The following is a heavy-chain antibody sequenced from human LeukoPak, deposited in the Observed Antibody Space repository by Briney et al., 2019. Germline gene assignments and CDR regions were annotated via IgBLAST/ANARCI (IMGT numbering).Heavy chain of an antibody. CDR3: ARGKMSTVMYDY. CDR1: GFTFNVYD. Sequence: GGSLRLSCAASGFTFNVYDMNWVRQAPGKGLEWISYISSSGSSIHYADSVKGRFTISRDNAQKSLFLQMDSLRADDTALYYCARGKMSTVMYDYWGQGTLVTVSS. D-gene: IGHD4-11*01. J-gene: IGHJ4*02. V-gene: IGHV3-48*03. CDR2: ISSSGSSI.